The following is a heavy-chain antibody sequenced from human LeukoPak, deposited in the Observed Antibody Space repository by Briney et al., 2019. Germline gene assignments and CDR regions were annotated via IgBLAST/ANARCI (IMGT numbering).Heavy chain of an antibody. CDR3: ARLVMTNDAFDI. D-gene: IGHD4-23*01. CDR2: INWNGGST. V-gene: IGHV3-20*04. J-gene: IGHJ3*02. CDR1: GFTFDDCG. Sequence: GGFLRLSCAASGFTFDDCGMTWVRQAPGKGLEWVSGINWNGGSTGYADSVKGRFTISRDNAKNSLYLQMNSLRAEDTAFYYCARLVMTNDAFDIWGQGTMVTVSS.